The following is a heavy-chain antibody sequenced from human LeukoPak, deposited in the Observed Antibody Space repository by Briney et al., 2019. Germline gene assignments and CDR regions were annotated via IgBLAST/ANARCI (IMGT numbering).Heavy chain of an antibody. Sequence: PGGSLRLSCAASGFTFSTYWMHWVRQAPGKGLVWVSRINPDGSTTNYADSVKGRFTISRDNAKNTLYLQMNSLRAEDTAVYYCARLNENGGGWGQGTLVTVSS. D-gene: IGHD3-16*01. J-gene: IGHJ4*02. CDR3: ARLNENGGG. V-gene: IGHV3-74*01. CDR2: INPDGSTT. CDR1: GFTFSTYW.